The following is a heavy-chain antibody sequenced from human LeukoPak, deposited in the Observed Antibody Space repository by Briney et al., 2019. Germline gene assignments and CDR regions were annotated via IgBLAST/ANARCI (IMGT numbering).Heavy chain of an antibody. CDR1: GGSFSGYY. V-gene: IGHV4-34*01. J-gene: IGHJ4*02. D-gene: IGHD2-15*01. CDR3: VTAPHHCSGGSCYSGLFDY. Sequence: PSESLSLTCAVYGGSFSGYYWSWIRQPPGKGLEWIGEINHSGSNIYNPSLKSRVTISVDTSKNQFSLKLSSVTAADTAVYYGVTAPHHCSGGSCYSGLFDYWCQGTLVIVSS. CDR2: INHSGSN.